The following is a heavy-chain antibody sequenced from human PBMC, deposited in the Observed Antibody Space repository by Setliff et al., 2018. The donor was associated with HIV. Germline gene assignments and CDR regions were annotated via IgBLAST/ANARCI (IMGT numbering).Heavy chain of an antibody. CDR3: ATYYYDSSGYQVDAFDI. CDR2: IYHGGST. V-gene: IGHV4-4*02. CDR1: GGSISSNNW. J-gene: IGHJ3*02. Sequence: SETLSLTCAVSGGSISSNNWWSWVRQPPGKGLEWIGEIYHGGSTNYNSSLKSRVTISVDTSTNQFSLKLSSVTAADTAVYYCATYYYDSSGYQVDAFDIWGQGTMVTVSS. D-gene: IGHD3-22*01.